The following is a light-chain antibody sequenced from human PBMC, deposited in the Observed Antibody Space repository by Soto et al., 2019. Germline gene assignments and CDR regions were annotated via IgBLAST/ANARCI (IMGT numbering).Light chain of an antibody. Sequence: EIVLTQSPGTLSLSPGERATLSCRASQSVSSRYLAWYQQKPGQAPRLLIYGASSRATGIPDRFSGSGSGTDFTLSISRLEPDDFAVYYCQQYGSSPTWTFGQGTKVEIK. J-gene: IGKJ1*01. CDR2: GAS. V-gene: IGKV3-20*01. CDR1: QSVSSRY. CDR3: QQYGSSPTWT.